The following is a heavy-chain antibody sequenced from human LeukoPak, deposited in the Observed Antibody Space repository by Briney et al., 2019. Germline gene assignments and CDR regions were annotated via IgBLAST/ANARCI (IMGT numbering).Heavy chain of an antibody. CDR1: GGTFSSYA. J-gene: IGHJ6*04. CDR2: IIPIFGIA. V-gene: IGHV1-69*04. Sequence: GASVKVSCKASGGTFSSYAISWVRQAPGQGLEWMGRIIPIFGIANYAQKFQGRVTITADKSTSTAYMELSSLRSEDTAVYYCARGDPAAAIPDSSSPGRAVGAKGPT. CDR3: ARGDPAAAIPDSSSPGRAV. D-gene: IGHD2-2*02.